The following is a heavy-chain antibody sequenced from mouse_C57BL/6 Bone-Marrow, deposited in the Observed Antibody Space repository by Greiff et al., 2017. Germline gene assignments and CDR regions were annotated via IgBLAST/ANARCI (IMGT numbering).Heavy chain of an antibody. D-gene: IGHD2-14*01. J-gene: IGHJ4*01. CDR2: IWRGGST. Sequence: QVQLQQSGPGLVQPSQSLSITCTASGFSLTSYGVHWVRQSPGQGLEWLGVIWRGGSTAYNAAFMSRLSITKDNSKSQVFVKMNSLQADDSAIYDGAKAISTTYYYAMDYWGQGTTVTVSS. CDR1: GFSLTSYG. CDR3: AKAISTTYYYAMDY. V-gene: IGHV2-5*01.